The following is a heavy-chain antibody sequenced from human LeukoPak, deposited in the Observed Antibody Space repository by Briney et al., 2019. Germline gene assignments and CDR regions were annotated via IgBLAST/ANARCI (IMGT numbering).Heavy chain of an antibody. CDR3: ARLRGMYYYDSSGYYTWFDP. D-gene: IGHD3-22*01. J-gene: IGHJ5*02. CDR1: GGSISSSNW. CDR2: IYHSGST. Sequence: SETLSLTCAVSGGSISSSNWWSWVRQPPGKGLEWIGEIYHSGSTNYNPSLKSRVTISVDTSKNQFSLKLSSVTAADTAVYYCARLRGMYYYDSSGYYTWFDPWGQGTLVTVSS. V-gene: IGHV4-4*02.